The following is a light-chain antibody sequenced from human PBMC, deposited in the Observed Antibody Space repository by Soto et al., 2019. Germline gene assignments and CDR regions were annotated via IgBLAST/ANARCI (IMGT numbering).Light chain of an antibody. CDR3: QQRSSWPPT. Sequence: TQSPATLSVFPGERATLSCRASQSVATNLAWYQQRPGQAPRLLIYDTSNRVTGIPARFSGSGSGTDFTLTISSLEPEDFAVYYCQQRSSWPPTFGQGTKVDIK. CDR1: QSVATN. V-gene: IGKV3-11*01. CDR2: DTS. J-gene: IGKJ1*01.